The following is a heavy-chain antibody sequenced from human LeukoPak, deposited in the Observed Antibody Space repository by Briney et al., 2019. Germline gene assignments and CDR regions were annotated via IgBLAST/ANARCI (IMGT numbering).Heavy chain of an antibody. D-gene: IGHD6-13*01. CDR2: MSYDGSNK. J-gene: IGHJ6*02. Sequence: PGRSLRLSCAASGFTFSNYAMYWVRQAPGKGLEWVAVMSYDGSNKYYADSVKGRFTISRDNSKNTLYLQMNSLRAEDTAVYYCARDGRSSSWYHYYGMDVRGQGTTVIVSS. CDR1: GFTFSNYA. V-gene: IGHV3-30-3*01. CDR3: ARDGRSSSWYHYYGMDV.